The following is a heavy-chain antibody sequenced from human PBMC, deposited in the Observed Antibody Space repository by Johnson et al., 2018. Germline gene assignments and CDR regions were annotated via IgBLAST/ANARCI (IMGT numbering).Heavy chain of an antibody. V-gene: IGHV3-48*02. J-gene: IGHJ3*02. CDR1: GFTFSSYS. CDR2: ISSSSSTI. Sequence: VQLVESGGGLVQPGGSLRVSCAASGFTFSSYSMNWVRQAPGKGLEWVSYISSSSSTIYYTDSVKGMFTISRDNAKKSRYLQMNSLREEDTAGEYGARVFWGACDIWGQGTMVTVSS. D-gene: IGHD3-10*02. CDR3: ARVFWGACDI.